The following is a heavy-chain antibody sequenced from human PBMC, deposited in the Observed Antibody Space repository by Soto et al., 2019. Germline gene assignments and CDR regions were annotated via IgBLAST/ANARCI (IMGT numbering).Heavy chain of an antibody. CDR1: GGSFSGYY. CDR3: ARGRHIVVVTATLNWFDP. Sequence: SETLSLTCAVYGGSFSGYYWSWIRQPPGKGLEWIGEINHSGSTNYNPSLKSRVTISVDTSKNQFSLKLSSVTAADTAVYYCARGRHIVVVTATLNWFDPWGQGTLVTVSS. D-gene: IGHD2-21*02. CDR2: INHSGST. V-gene: IGHV4-34*01. J-gene: IGHJ5*02.